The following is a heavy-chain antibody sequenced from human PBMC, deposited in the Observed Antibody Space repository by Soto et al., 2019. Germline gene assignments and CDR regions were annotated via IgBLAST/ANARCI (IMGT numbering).Heavy chain of an antibody. D-gene: IGHD1-1*01. CDR2: VHISGHS. J-gene: IGHJ5*01. CDR3: ARVRQGCSANNCYFDP. V-gene: IGHV4-4*02. Sequence: SETLSLTCTLSGGSVRAPDWWNWVRQSPDKGLEWIAEVHISGHSNYNPSLRSRVSVSIDSSKNQFYLNLNSVTAADTAIYHCARVRQGCSANNCYFDPWGQGTRSPSPQ. CDR1: GGSVRAPDW.